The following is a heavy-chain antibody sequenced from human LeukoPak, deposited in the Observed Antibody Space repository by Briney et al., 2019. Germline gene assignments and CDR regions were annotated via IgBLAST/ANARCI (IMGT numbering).Heavy chain of an antibody. CDR2: INHSGST. CDR3: ARTRSSGWYVDY. D-gene: IGHD6-19*01. V-gene: IGHV4-34*01. CDR1: GXSFXGYY. J-gene: IGHJ4*02. Sequence: LSLTXXXYGXSFXGYYWSWIRQPPXKGLEWIGEINHSGSTNYNPSLKSRVTISVDTSKNQFSLKLSSVTAADTAVYYCARTRSSGWYVDYWGQGALVTVSS.